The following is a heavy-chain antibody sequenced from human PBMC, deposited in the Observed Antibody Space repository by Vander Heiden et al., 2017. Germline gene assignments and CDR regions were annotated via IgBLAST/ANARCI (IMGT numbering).Heavy chain of an antibody. Sequence: QVQLQESGPGLVKPSETLSLSCSVSNDSVSSRSYYWSWIRQPPGKGLEWIGYIHYSGSTSYNPSLKSRVTISLDTSKNQFSLRLSSVTAADTAVYYCARTYYHYVWGSLPNYGLDVWGQGTTVTVSS. D-gene: IGHD3-16*01. CDR2: IHYSGST. CDR1: NDSVSSRSYY. CDR3: ARTYYHYVWGSLPNYGLDV. V-gene: IGHV4-61*01. J-gene: IGHJ6*02.